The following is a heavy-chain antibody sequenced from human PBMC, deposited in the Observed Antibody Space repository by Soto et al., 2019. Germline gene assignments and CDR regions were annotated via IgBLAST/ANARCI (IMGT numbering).Heavy chain of an antibody. J-gene: IGHJ3*02. D-gene: IGHD3-22*01. CDR3: AKDSNYYDSSGPNGDAFDI. V-gene: IGHV3-23*01. Sequence: GGSLRLSCAASGFTFSSYAMSWVRQAPGKGLEWVSAISGCGGSTYYADSVKGRFTISRNNSKNTLYLQMNSLRAEDTAVYYCAKDSNYYDSSGPNGDAFDIWGQGTMVTVSS. CDR2: ISGCGGST. CDR1: GFTFSSYA.